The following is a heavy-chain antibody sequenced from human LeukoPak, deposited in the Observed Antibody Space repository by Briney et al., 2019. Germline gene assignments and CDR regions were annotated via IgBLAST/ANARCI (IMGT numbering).Heavy chain of an antibody. Sequence: GGSLRLSCAAFGFTFSSYAMSWVRQAPGKGLEWVSAISGSGGSTYYADSVKGRFTISRDNSKNTLYLQMNSLRAEDTAVYYCARQRFIAARPYYFDYWGQGTLVTVSS. CDR1: GFTFSSYA. CDR3: ARQRFIAARPYYFDY. CDR2: ISGSGGST. D-gene: IGHD6-6*01. V-gene: IGHV3-23*01. J-gene: IGHJ4*02.